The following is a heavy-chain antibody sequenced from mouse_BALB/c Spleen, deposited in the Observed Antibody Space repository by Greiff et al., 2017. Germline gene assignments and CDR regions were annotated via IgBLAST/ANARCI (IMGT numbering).Heavy chain of an antibody. J-gene: IGHJ3*01. CDR3: ARGGGNGAWFAY. CDR2: ISDGGSYT. V-gene: IGHV5-4*02. CDR1: GFTFSDYY. Sequence: EVKLVESGGGLVKPGGSLKLSCAASGFTFSDYYMYWVRQTPEKRLEWVATISDGGSYTYYPDSVKGRFTISRDNAKNNLYLQMSSLKSEDTAMYYGARGGGNGAWFAYWGQGTLVTVSA. D-gene: IGHD2-1*01.